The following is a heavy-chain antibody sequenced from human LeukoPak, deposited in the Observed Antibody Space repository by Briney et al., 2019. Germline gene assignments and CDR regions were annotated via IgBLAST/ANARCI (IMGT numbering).Heavy chain of an antibody. CDR2: ISFDGNTE. Sequence: PGGSLRLSCVASGFDFSHYAMHWVRQAPGKGLEWVSIISFDGNTEYYTDSVGGRFTISRDNSRNTVSLQMDGLRAEDTAVYYCARSIVATITIPPWDWGQGTLVTVSS. D-gene: IGHD5-12*01. V-gene: IGHV3-30*04. J-gene: IGHJ4*02. CDR1: GFDFSHYA. CDR3: ARSIVATITIPPWD.